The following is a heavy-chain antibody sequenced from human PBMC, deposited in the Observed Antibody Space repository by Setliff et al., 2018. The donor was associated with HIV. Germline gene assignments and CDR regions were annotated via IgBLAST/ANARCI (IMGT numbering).Heavy chain of an antibody. Sequence: ASVKVSCKASGYTFTGYYLHWVRQAPGQGLEWMGWINTHSGYTNYAQNVQGRVTVTMDTSTSTAYMELRSLKSDDTAVYYCARGKTWLRFLDYWGQGTLVTVSS. V-gene: IGHV1-2*02. CDR1: GYTFTGYY. CDR3: ARGKTWLRFLDY. CDR2: INTHSGYT. J-gene: IGHJ4*02. D-gene: IGHD5-12*01.